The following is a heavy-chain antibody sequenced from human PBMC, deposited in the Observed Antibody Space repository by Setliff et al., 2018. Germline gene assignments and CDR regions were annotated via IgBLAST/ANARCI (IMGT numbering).Heavy chain of an antibody. Sequence: PSETLSLTCAVSGFSITSGYYWGWIRQAPGKGLEWIGSLYHSGTTYYNPSLKRRVTISLDTSKNHFSLNLNSVTAADTAVYFCARARRSGGDPFDYWGQGTLVTVSS. CDR1: GFSITSGYY. CDR3: ARARRSGGDPFDY. CDR2: LYHSGTT. J-gene: IGHJ4*02. V-gene: IGHV4-38-2*01. D-gene: IGHD2-21*02.